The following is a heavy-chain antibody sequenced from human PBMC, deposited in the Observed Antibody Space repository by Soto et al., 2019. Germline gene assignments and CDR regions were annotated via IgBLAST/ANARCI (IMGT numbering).Heavy chain of an antibody. J-gene: IGHJ4*02. Sequence: SETLSLTCAVSGGSISSYYWSWIRQPPGKGLEWVGFAYYTGTTSYNPSLKSRVTISVDKSRNQFSLKLSSVTAADTAVYYCARGPNYDFWSGYFRGWGQGTLVTVSS. V-gene: IGHV4-59*13. CDR2: AYYTGTT. CDR1: GGSISSYY. CDR3: ARGPNYDFWSGYFRG. D-gene: IGHD3-3*01.